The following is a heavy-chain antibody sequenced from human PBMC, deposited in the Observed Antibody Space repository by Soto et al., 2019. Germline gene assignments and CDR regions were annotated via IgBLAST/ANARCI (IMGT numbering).Heavy chain of an antibody. D-gene: IGHD3-22*01. J-gene: IGHJ4*02. Sequence: QVQLQESGPGLVKPSQTLSLTCTVSGGSISSGGYYWSWIRQHPGKGLEWIGYIYYSGSTYYNPSLRSRVTISVDPSKNQCSLKLSSVTAADTAVYYCAREPYDSSGYRRYYFDYWGQGTLVTVSS. CDR1: GGSISSGGYY. CDR3: AREPYDSSGYRRYYFDY. CDR2: IYYSGST. V-gene: IGHV4-31*03.